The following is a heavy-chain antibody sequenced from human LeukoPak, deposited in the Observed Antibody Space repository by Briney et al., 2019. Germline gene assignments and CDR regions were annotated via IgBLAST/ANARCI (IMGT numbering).Heavy chain of an antibody. D-gene: IGHD3-3*01. CDR3: ATHKLRFLEWLFSY. J-gene: IGHJ4*02. Sequence: PGGSLRLSCAASGFTFRSYWMSWVRQAPGKGLEWVAFIRYDGSNKYYADSVKGRFTISRDNSKNTLYLQMNSLRAEDTAVYYCATHKLRFLEWLFSYWGQGTLVTVSS. V-gene: IGHV3-30*02. CDR2: IRYDGSNK. CDR1: GFTFRSYW.